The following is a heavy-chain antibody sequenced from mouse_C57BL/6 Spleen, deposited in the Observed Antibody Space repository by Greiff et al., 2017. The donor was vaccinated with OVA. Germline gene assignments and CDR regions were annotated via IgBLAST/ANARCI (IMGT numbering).Heavy chain of an antibody. J-gene: IGHJ4*01. CDR2: INPNNGGT. V-gene: IGHV1-26*01. CDR3: ARSRQLRLPYYAMDY. CDR1: GYTFTDYY. D-gene: IGHD3-2*02. Sequence: EVQLQQSGPELVKPGASVKISCKASGYTFTDYYMNWVKQSHGKSLEWIGDINPNNGGTSYNQKFKGKATLTVDKSSSTAYMELRSLTSEDSAVYYCARSRQLRLPYYAMDYWGQGTSVTVSS.